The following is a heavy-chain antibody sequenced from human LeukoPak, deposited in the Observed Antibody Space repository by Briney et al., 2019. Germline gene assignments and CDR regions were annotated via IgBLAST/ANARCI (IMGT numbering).Heavy chain of an antibody. V-gene: IGHV3-7*02. CDR1: GFTFSSYW. D-gene: IGHD6-13*01. Sequence: GGSLRLSCAASGFTFSSYWMSWVRQAPGKWLDWVANINQDGSEQYCVDSAKGRFTISRDNGKKSLFLQMNSLRVEGTAVYFCVRGRGNSSSWYWDYWGQGTLVTVSS. J-gene: IGHJ4*02. CDR3: VRGRGNSSSWYWDY. CDR2: INQDGSEQ.